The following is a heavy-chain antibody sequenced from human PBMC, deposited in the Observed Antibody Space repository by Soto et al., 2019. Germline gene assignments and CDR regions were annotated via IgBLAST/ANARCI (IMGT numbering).Heavy chain of an antibody. CDR2: MNPNSGNT. J-gene: IGHJ4*02. V-gene: IGHV1-8*01. Sequence: QVQLVQSEAEVKKPGAAVKVSCKASGYTFTSYDINWVRQATGQGLEWMGWMNPNSGNTGYAQKFQGRVTMTRNTSISTAYMELSSLRSEDTAVYYCARAYPYGDYKDFDYWGQGTLVTVSS. CDR3: ARAYPYGDYKDFDY. CDR1: GYTFTSYD. D-gene: IGHD4-17*01.